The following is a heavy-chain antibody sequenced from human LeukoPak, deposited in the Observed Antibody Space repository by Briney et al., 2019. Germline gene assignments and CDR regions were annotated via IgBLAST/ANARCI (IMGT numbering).Heavy chain of an antibody. CDR3: ARISEDCSGGSCYLSNWFDP. Sequence: ASVKVSCKASGGTFSSYAISWVRQAPGQGLEWMGRIIPILGIANYAQKFQGRVTITAGKSTSTAYMELNSLRPEDTAVYYCARISEDCSGGSCYLSNWFDPWGQGTLVTVSS. J-gene: IGHJ5*02. V-gene: IGHV1-69*04. CDR2: IIPILGIA. D-gene: IGHD2-15*01. CDR1: GGTFSSYA.